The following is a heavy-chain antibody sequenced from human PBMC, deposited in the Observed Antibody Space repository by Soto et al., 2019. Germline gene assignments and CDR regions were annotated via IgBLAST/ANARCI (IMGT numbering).Heavy chain of an antibody. D-gene: IGHD3-10*02. CDR3: ARVFTGRWFDT. J-gene: IGHJ5*02. V-gene: IGHV1-69*06. CDR1: GGPFSSYA. Sequence: QVQLVQSGAEVKKPGSSVKVSCTASGGPFSSYAINWVRQAPGQGLEWMGVITPMFGAPHYAQNFKGRITITAYKSPNTAYIELSSLTSGDTAVYFCARVFTGRWFDTWGQGTLVTVSS. CDR2: ITPMFGAP.